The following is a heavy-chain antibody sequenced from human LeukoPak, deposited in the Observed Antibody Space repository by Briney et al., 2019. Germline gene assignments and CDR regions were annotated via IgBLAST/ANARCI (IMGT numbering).Heavy chain of an antibody. CDR3: ARGSRLVVVERDAFDI. V-gene: IGHV4-34*01. CDR2: INHSGST. D-gene: IGHD2-15*01. CDR1: GGSFSGYY. J-gene: IGHJ3*02. Sequence: PSETLSLTCAVYGGSFSGYYWSWIRQPPGKGLEWIGEINHSGSTNYNPSLKSRVTISVDTSKNQFSLKLSSVTAADTAVYYCARGSRLVVVERDAFDIWGQGTMVTVSS.